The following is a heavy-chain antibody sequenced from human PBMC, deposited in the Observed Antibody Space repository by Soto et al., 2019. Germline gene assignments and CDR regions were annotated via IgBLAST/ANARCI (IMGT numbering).Heavy chain of an antibody. J-gene: IGHJ1*01. Sequence: EVQLLQSGGGLAQPGTSLILSCAASGFTLKYYAMTWVRQAPGKGLEWVSTISGSGDKTDYADSVKGRFRVSRDNSKDTLYLQMDSLRADDTALYYCARESKWYGGQYFQDWGQGTLVTVSS. V-gene: IGHV3-23*01. CDR1: GFTLKYYA. CDR3: ARESKWYGGQYFQD. CDR2: ISGSGDKT. D-gene: IGHD2-8*01.